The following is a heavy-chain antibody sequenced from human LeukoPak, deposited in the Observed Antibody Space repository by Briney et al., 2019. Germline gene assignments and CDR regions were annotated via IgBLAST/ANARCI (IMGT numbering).Heavy chain of an antibody. V-gene: IGHV1-8*01. Sequence: ASVKVSCKASGYTFTSYDINWVRQATGQGLEWMGLMNPNSGNTGYAQKFQGRVTMTRNTSISTAYMELSSLRSEDTAVYYCARYCSGGSCTPDYYYYYGMDVWGQGTTVTVSS. CDR2: MNPNSGNT. J-gene: IGHJ6*02. CDR3: ARYCSGGSCTPDYYYYYGMDV. D-gene: IGHD2-15*01. CDR1: GYTFTSYD.